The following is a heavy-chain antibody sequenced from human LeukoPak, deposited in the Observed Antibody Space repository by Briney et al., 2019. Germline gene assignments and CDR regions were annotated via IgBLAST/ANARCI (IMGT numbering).Heavy chain of an antibody. J-gene: IGHJ4*02. CDR2: IYASGST. D-gene: IGHD3-10*01. CDR1: GGSITNFY. CDR3: ARDRGRYFDY. Sequence: SETLSLTCTVSGGSITNFYWSRIRQPPGKRPEWIGYIYASGSTNYNPSLRGRVTISIDTSKNQFSLRLNSVTAADTAVYYCARDRGRYFDYWGRGTLVTVSS. V-gene: IGHV4-59*01.